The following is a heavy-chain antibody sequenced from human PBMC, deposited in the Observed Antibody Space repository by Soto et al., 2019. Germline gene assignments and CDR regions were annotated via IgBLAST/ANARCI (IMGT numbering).Heavy chain of an antibody. CDR3: AKEVYESSGSPWFDP. Sequence: SLRLSCAASGFTLSSYAMSWVRQAPGKGLEWVSVMSGSGANIFYADSVKGRFTISRDNSKNTLYLQMNRLRADDSALYYCAKEVYESSGSPWFDPWGQGTLVTVSS. D-gene: IGHD3-22*01. J-gene: IGHJ5*02. CDR2: MSGSGANI. V-gene: IGHV3-23*01. CDR1: GFTLSSYA.